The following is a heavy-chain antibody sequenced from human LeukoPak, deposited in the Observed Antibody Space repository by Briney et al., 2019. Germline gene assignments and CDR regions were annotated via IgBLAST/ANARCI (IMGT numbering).Heavy chain of an antibody. J-gene: IGHJ4*02. CDR1: GYTFTGYY. D-gene: IGHD1-26*01. CDR2: INPNSGGT. Sequence: GASVKASCKASGYTFTGYYMHWVRQAPGQGLEWMGWINPNSGGTNYAQKFQGRVTMTRDTSISTAYMELSRLRSDDTAVYYCARGPYSGSYKLYYFDYWGQGTLVTASS. V-gene: IGHV1-2*02. CDR3: ARGPYSGSYKLYYFDY.